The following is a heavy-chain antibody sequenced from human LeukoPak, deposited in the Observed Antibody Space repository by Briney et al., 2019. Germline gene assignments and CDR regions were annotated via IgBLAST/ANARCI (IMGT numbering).Heavy chain of an antibody. CDR2: IYHSGST. J-gene: IGHJ6*03. Sequence: SETLSLTCTVSGYSISSGYYWGWIRQPPGKGLEWIGSIYHSGSTYYNPSLKSRVTISVDTSKNQFSLKLSSVTAADTAVYYCATSRGVPAAKSYYYYYYMDVWGKGTTVTVSS. CDR1: GYSISSGYY. V-gene: IGHV4-38-2*02. CDR3: ATSRGVPAAKSYYYYYYMDV. D-gene: IGHD2-2*01.